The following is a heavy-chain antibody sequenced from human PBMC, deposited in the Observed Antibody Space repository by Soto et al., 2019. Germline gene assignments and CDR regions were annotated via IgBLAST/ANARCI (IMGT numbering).Heavy chain of an antibody. V-gene: IGHV1-2*04. Sequence: ASVKLSCKASGYTFTGYYMHWVRQAPGQGLEWMGWINPNSGDTNYAQKFQGWVTMTRDTSISTAYMELSRLRSDDTAVYYCAREGIVLAPGAMQIYYYGMDVW. CDR3: AREGIVLAPGAMQIYYYGMDV. CDR1: GYTFTGYY. D-gene: IGHD2-2*01. J-gene: IGHJ6*01. CDR2: INPNSGDT.